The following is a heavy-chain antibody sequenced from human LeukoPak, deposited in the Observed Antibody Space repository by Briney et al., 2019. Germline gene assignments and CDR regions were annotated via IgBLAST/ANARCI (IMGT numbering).Heavy chain of an antibody. CDR1: RGFISTNTYY. D-gene: IGHD3-22*01. CDR3: ARQVYYYDSSGYHYPYFDF. Sequence: SETLSLTCTVSRGFISTNTYYWGWIRQPPGKGLEWIGSIYYRGTTYYNPSLKSRVTISVDTSKNQFSLKLSSVTAADTAVYYCARQVYYYDSSGYHYPYFDFWGQGNLVTVSS. CDR2: IYYRGTT. V-gene: IGHV4-39*01. J-gene: IGHJ4*02.